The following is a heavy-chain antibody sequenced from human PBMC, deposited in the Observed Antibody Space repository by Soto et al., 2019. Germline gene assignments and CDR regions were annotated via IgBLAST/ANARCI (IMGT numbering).Heavy chain of an antibody. J-gene: IGHJ4*02. D-gene: IGHD6-6*01. CDR3: ARGHSSSPEYYFDY. Sequence: SETLSLTCTVSGGSVSSGSYYWSWIRQPPGKGLEWIGYIYYSGSTNYNPSLKSRVTISVDTCKNQFSLKLSSVTAADTAVYYCARGHSSSPEYYFDYWGQGTLVTVSS. CDR1: GGSVSSGSYY. CDR2: IYYSGST. V-gene: IGHV4-61*01.